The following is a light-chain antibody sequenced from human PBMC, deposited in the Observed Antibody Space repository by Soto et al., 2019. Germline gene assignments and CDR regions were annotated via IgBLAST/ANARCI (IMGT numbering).Light chain of an antibody. Sequence: ETVLTQSPGTLSLSAGERATLSCRASQSVASGYLVWYQQKPGQTPTVLIYGASTRAAGIPDRFSGSGSGTDFTLTISRLEPEDFAVYYCQLYESSPTFGQGTKAEMK. CDR1: QSVASGY. CDR3: QLYESSPT. J-gene: IGKJ1*01. CDR2: GAS. V-gene: IGKV3-20*01.